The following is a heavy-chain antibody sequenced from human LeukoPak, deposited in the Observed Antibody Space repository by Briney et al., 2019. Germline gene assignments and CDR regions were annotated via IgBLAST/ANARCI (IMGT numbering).Heavy chain of an antibody. D-gene: IGHD2-15*01. V-gene: IGHV3-23*01. CDR3: PLPISSYCSGGSCPQDAFDI. J-gene: IGHJ3*02. CDR2: ISGSGGST. Sequence: GGSLRLSCAASGFTFSSYAMSWVRQAPGKGLEWVSAISGSGGSTYYADSVRGRFTISRDNSKNTLYLQMNSLRAEDTAVYYCPLPISSYCSGGSCPQDAFDIWGQGTMVTVSS. CDR1: GFTFSSYA.